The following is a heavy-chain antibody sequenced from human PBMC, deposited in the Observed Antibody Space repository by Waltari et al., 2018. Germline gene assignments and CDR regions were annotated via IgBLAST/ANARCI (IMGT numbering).Heavy chain of an antibody. CDR1: GFTFGDYG. V-gene: IGHV3-49*04. CDR2: IGSKVYGGTT. D-gene: IGHD2-15*01. J-gene: IGHJ4*02. CDR3: TRGNFQWSSTLDY. Sequence: EVQLVESGGGLVQPGRSLRLSCTGLGFTFGDYGVSWVRQAPGKGLEWVGFIGSKVYGGTTKDAASVRGRFTVARDDSKSIAFLQMNGLRTEDTAVYYCTRGNFQWSSTLDYWGQGTLVNVSS.